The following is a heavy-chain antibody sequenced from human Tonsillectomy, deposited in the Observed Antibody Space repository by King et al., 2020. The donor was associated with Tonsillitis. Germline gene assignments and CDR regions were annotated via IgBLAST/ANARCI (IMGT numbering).Heavy chain of an antibody. CDR3: ARGPYYGSGRNNWFDP. V-gene: IGHV4-34*01. D-gene: IGHD3-10*01. CDR1: GGSFSGYY. CDR2: INHSGST. J-gene: IGHJ5*02. Sequence: VQLQQWGAGLLKPSETLSLPCAVYGGSFSGYYWSWIRQPPGKGLEWIGEINHSGSTNYNPSLKSRVTISVDTSKNQFSLKLSSVTAADTAVYYCARGPYYGSGRNNWFDPWGQGTLVTVSS.